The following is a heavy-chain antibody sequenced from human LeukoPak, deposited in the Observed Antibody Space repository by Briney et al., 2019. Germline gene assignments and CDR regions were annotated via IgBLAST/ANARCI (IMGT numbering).Heavy chain of an antibody. Sequence: SVKVSCKASGGTFSSYAISWVRQAPGQGLEWMGWIIPIFGTANYAQKFQGRVTITTDESTSTAYMELSSLRSEDTAVYYCARDHVGIAAGGYYYYYMDVWGKGTTVTVSS. CDR2: IIPIFGTA. V-gene: IGHV1-69*05. CDR1: GGTFSSYA. D-gene: IGHD6-13*01. J-gene: IGHJ6*03. CDR3: ARDHVGIAAGGYYYYYMDV.